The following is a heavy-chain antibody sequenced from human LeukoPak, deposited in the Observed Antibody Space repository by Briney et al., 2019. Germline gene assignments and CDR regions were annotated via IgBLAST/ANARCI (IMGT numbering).Heavy chain of an antibody. Sequence: SGPTLVKPTQTLTLTCTFSGFSLSTSGVGVGWIRQPPGKALEWLSLIYWTDDKRYSPSLKSRLTITKGTSKTQVVLTMTNMDPVDTATYYCAHFNVVVVATTYDIWFDPWGQGTLVTVSS. CDR1: GFSLSTSGVG. CDR3: AHFNVVVVATTYDIWFDP. D-gene: IGHD2-15*01. V-gene: IGHV2-5*01. J-gene: IGHJ5*02. CDR2: IYWTDDK.